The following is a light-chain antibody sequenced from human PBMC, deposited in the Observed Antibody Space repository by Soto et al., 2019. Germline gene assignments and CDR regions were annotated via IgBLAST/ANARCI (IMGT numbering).Light chain of an antibody. CDR2: DVS. Sequence: QSALTQPPSASGSPGQSVTISCTGTSSDVGRYNFVSWYQQHPGKAPKLMIYDVSKRPSGVPDRFSGSKSGNTASLTVSGLQAEDEADYYCSAYAGSNKGVFGGGTKVTVL. CDR3: SAYAGSNKGV. CDR1: SSDVGRYNF. V-gene: IGLV2-8*01. J-gene: IGLJ2*01.